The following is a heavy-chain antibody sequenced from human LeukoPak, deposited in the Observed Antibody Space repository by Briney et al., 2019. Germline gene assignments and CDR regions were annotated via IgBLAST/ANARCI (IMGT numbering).Heavy chain of an antibody. CDR2: ISPNSGGT. D-gene: IGHD1-26*01. Sequence: ASVKVSCKASGYTFIDYYMHWVRQAPGQGLEWIGWISPNSGGTKSVQKFQGRVTMTRDTSITTVYMELSGLSFDDTAVYYCARGGGRYAVDGWGQRTLVFVS. J-gene: IGHJ4*02. V-gene: IGHV1-2*02. CDR1: GYTFIDYY. CDR3: ARGGGRYAVDG.